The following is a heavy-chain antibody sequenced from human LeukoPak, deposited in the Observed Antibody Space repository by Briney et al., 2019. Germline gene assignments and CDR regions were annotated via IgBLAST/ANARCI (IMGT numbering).Heavy chain of an antibody. V-gene: IGHV4-59*01. D-gene: IGHD5-12*01. CDR1: GGSISSYY. CDR3: ASSGVSAFDI. J-gene: IGHJ3*02. CDR2: FYYSGST. Sequence: SETLSLTCTVSGGSISSYYWSWIRQRPGKGLEWIGYFYYSGSTNYNPSLKSRVTISVDTSKNQFSLILSSVTAADTAVYYCASSGVSAFDIWGQGTMVTVSS.